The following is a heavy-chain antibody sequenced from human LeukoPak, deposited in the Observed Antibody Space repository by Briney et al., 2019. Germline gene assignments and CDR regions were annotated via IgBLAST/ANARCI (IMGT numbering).Heavy chain of an antibody. CDR3: ARDRGVRAFDI. Sequence: PGGSLRLSCAASGFTFSTYGMNWVRQAPGKGLVWVSRINSDGSSTSYADSVKGRFTISRGNAKNTLYLQMNSLRAEDTAVYYCARDRGVRAFDIWGQGTMVTVSS. CDR2: INSDGSST. D-gene: IGHD3-10*01. CDR1: GFTFSTYG. J-gene: IGHJ3*02. V-gene: IGHV3-74*01.